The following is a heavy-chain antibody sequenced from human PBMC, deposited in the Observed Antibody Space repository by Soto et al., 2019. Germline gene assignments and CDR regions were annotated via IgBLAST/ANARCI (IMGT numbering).Heavy chain of an antibody. D-gene: IGHD6-19*01. J-gene: IGHJ4*01. CDR1: GGSFSGYS. V-gene: IGHV4-34*01. Sequence: LTCAVNGGSFSGYSWTWIRQAPGKGLDWIGEINYTGTTNYSPSLKSRVTLSVDTSKNQFSLELRSVSAADTAVYYCAREGGSGWYYYDYWGHGTLVTVSS. CDR2: INYTGTT. CDR3: AREGGSGWYYYDY.